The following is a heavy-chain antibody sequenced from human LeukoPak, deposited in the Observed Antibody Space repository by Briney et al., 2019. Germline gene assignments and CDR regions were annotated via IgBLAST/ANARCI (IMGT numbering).Heavy chain of an antibody. CDR1: GYTFTDYY. Sequence: ASAKVSSKGSGYTFTDYYLHWGPQAPGQSLWWVGYINPRDGGTSSPPNFRGRVTMTTDASSSTVYMELSRLTSDDTAIYYCEREGKGLLSKDLDYWGQGTLVTVSS. CDR3: EREGKGLLSKDLDY. CDR2: INPRDGGT. V-gene: IGHV1-2*02. D-gene: IGHD2-15*01. J-gene: IGHJ4*02.